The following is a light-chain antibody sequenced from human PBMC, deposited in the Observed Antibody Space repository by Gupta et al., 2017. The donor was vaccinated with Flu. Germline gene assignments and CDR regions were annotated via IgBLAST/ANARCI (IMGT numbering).Light chain of an antibody. CDR3: TKSAPWPRT. CDR1: QYLVYTDGNTY. V-gene: IGKV2-30*01. J-gene: IGKJ3*01. CDR2: KVS. Sequence: DVVMTQSPLSLSVTLGQPASISCRSSQYLVYTDGNTYLSWFQQRPGQSPRRLIYKVSHRDSGGPDRFSGSGSGTDFTLKISRVEAEDVGVYYGTKSAPWPRTCGPGTKV.